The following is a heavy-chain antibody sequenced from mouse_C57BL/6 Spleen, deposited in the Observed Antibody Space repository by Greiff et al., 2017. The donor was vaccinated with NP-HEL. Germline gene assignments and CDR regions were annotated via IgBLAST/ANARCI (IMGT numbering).Heavy chain of an antibody. J-gene: IGHJ2*01. CDR1: GYTFTSYW. CDR2: IYPGSGST. D-gene: IGHD1-1*01. V-gene: IGHV1-55*01. CDR3: ARAITTVVGGY. Sequence: VQLQQSGAELVKPGASVKMSCKASGYTFTSYWITWVKQRPGQGLEWIGDIYPGSGSTNYNEKFKSKATLTVDTSSSTAYMQLNSLTSEDSAVYYCARAITTVVGGYWGQGTTLTVSS.